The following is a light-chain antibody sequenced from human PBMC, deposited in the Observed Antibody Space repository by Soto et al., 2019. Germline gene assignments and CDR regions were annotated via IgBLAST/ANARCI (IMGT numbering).Light chain of an antibody. Sequence: DIQMTQSPSPLSASVGDRVIITCRASQSISSWLAWYQQKPGKAPKLLIYDASILESGVPSRFSGSGSGTQFTLTISSLQPDDSATYYCQQCNSYSWTFGQGTKVDIK. J-gene: IGKJ1*01. CDR2: DAS. CDR3: QQCNSYSWT. V-gene: IGKV1-5*01. CDR1: QSISSW.